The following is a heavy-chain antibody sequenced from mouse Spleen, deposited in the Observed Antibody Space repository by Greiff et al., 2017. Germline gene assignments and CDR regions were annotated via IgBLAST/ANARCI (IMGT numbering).Heavy chain of an antibody. V-gene: IGHV1-42*01. J-gene: IGHJ2*01. CDR2: INPSTGGT. CDR3: ARSYYGRGNYFDY. Sequence: VQLKQSGPELVKPGASVKISCKASGYSFTGYYMNWVKQSPEKSLEWIGEINPSTGGTTYNQKFKAKATLTVDKSSSTAYMQLKSLTSEDSAVYYCARSYYGRGNYFDYWGQGTTLTVSS. D-gene: IGHD1-1*01. CDR1: GYSFTGYY.